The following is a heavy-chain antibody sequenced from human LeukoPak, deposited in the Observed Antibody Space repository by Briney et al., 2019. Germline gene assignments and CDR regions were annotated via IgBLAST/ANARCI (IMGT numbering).Heavy chain of an antibody. CDR1: GGSISSYY. CDR2: IYYSGST. J-gene: IGHJ5*02. D-gene: IGHD4-17*01. CDR3: AREGSTVTTFEGANWFDP. Sequence: SETLSLTCTVSGGSISSYYWSWIRQPPGKGLEWIGYIYYSGSTNYNPSLKSRVTISVDTSKNQFSLKLSSVTAADTAVYYCAREGSTVTTFEGANWFDPWGQGTLVTVSS. V-gene: IGHV4-59*12.